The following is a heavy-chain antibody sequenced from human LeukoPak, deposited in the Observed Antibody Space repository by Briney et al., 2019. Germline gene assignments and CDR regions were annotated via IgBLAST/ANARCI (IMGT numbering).Heavy chain of an antibody. CDR1: GGTFSSYA. J-gene: IGHJ6*03. CDR2: IIPIFGTA. Sequence: ASVKVSCKASGGTFSSYAISWVRQAPGQGLEWMGGIIPIFGTANYAQKFQGRVTITTDESTSTAYMELSSLRSEDTAVYYCATVGGCSSTSCYNYYYYMDVWGKGTTVTVSS. V-gene: IGHV1-69*05. CDR3: ATVGGCSSTSCYNYYYYMDV. D-gene: IGHD2-2*02.